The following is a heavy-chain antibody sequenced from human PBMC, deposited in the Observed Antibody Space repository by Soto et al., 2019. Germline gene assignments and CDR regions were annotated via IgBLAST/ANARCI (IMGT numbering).Heavy chain of an antibody. D-gene: IGHD6-13*01. CDR3: ASLFGSSWESDY. Sequence: SGGSLRLSCVVSEFTFSSYAMNWVRQAPGKGLEWISCISSSSANIYYADSVKGRFTISRDNAKNSVYLQMNSLRAEDTAVYFCASLFGSSWESDYWGQGTLVTVS. CDR1: EFTFSSYA. J-gene: IGHJ4*02. CDR2: ISSSSANI. V-gene: IGHV3-48*01.